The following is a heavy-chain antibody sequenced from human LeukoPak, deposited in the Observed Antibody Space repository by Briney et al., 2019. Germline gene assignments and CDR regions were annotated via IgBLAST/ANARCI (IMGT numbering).Heavy chain of an antibody. V-gene: IGHV4-39*07. CDR2: IYYSGST. Sequence: SETLSLTCTVSGGSISNINYYWGWIRQPPGKGLEWIGSIYYSGSTYYNPSLKSRVTIPVDTSNNQFSLKLNSVTAADTAVYYCAREGYCSGGTCYGWIPIDYWGQGTLVTVSS. CDR1: GGSISNINYY. D-gene: IGHD2-15*01. CDR3: AREGYCSGGTCYGWIPIDY. J-gene: IGHJ4*02.